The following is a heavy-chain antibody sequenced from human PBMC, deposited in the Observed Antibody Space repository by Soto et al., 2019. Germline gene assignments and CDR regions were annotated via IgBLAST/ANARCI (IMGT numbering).Heavy chain of an antibody. D-gene: IGHD2-2*01. CDR3: ARDRLDIVVVPAAIGYYYYGMDV. V-gene: IGHV4-31*03. Sequence: PSETLSLTCTVSGGSISSGGYYWSWIRQHPGKGLEWIGYIYYSGSTYYNPSLKSRVTISVDTSKNQFSLKLSSVTAADTAVYYCARDRLDIVVVPAAIGYYYYGMDVWGQGTTVTVS. CDR1: GGSISSGGYY. CDR2: IYYSGST. J-gene: IGHJ6*02.